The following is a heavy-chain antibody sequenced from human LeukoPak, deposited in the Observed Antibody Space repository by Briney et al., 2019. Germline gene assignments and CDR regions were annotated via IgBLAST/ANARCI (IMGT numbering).Heavy chain of an antibody. V-gene: IGHV3-20*04. CDR3: ARESCTNGVCYFPHSPLDY. J-gene: IGHJ4*02. D-gene: IGHD2-8*01. Sequence: GGSLRLSCAASGFTFDDYGMSWVRQAPGKGLEWVSGINWNGGSTGYADSVKGRFTISRDNAKNSLYLQMNSLRAEDTALYYCARESCTNGVCYFPHSPLDYWGQGTLVTVSS. CDR1: GFTFDDYG. CDR2: INWNGGST.